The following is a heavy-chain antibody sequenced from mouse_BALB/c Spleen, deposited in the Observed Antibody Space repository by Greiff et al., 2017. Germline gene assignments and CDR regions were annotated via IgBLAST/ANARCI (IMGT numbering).Heavy chain of an antibody. CDR1: GYTFTSYW. Sequence: QVQLKQSGAELAKPGASVKMSCKASGYTFTSYWMHWVKQRPGQGLEWIGYINPSTGYTEYNQKFKDKATLTADKSSSTAYMQLSSLTSEDSAVYYCARWVVSNPGDYWGQGTSVTVSS. CDR2: INPSTGYT. V-gene: IGHV1-7*01. D-gene: IGHD2-13*01. J-gene: IGHJ4*01. CDR3: ARWVVSNPGDY.